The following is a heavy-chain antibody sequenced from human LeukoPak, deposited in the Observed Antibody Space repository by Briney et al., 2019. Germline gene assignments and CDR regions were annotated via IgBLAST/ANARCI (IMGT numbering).Heavy chain of an antibody. CDR1: GFTFSSYG. J-gene: IGHJ4*02. CDR2: ISYDGSNK. Sequence: GRSLRLSCAASGFTFSSYGMHWVRQAPGKGLEWVAVISYDGSNKYYADSVKGRFTISRDNSKNTLYLQMNSLRAEDTAVYYCAKVLGYSYGPGAFDYWGQGTLVTVSS. CDR3: AKVLGYSYGPGAFDY. V-gene: IGHV3-30*18. D-gene: IGHD5-18*01.